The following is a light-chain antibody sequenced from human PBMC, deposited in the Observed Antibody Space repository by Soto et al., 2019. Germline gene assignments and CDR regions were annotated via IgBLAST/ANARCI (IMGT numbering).Light chain of an antibody. Sequence: KMTQSPSSLSASVGYRVTITCRASQSISRYLNWYQTKPGKAPQLLIYAASSLQSGVPSRFSGSGSGIDFTLTISSLQPEDFETYYCQQSYSNLWTFGQGTKVDIK. J-gene: IGKJ1*01. CDR3: QQSYSNLWT. V-gene: IGKV1-39*01. CDR2: AAS. CDR1: QSISRY.